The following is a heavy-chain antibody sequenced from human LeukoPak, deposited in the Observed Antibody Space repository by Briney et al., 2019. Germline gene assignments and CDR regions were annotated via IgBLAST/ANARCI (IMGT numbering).Heavy chain of an antibody. V-gene: IGHV3-9*01. D-gene: IGHD2-2*01. CDR3: AKGFSVVVPAAHFDY. CDR2: ISWNSGSI. J-gene: IGHJ4*02. CDR1: GLTFDDYA. Sequence: PGGSLRLFCAASGLTFDDYAMQWVRQAPGKGLEWVSGISWNSGSIGYADSVKGRLTISRDNAKNSLYLQMNSLRAEDTALYYCAKGFSVVVPAAHFDYWGQGTLVTVSS.